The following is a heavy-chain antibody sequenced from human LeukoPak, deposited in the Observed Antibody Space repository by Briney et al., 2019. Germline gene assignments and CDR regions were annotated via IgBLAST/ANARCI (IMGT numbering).Heavy chain of an antibody. Sequence: GRSLRLSCAASGFTFSSYGMHWVRQAPGKGLEWVAVISYEGSNKYYADSVKGRFTISRDNSKNTLYLQMSRRRAEDTAVYYCARDVTDKITMVRGVIDYSLGMDAWGQGTTVTVSS. CDR2: ISYEGSNK. CDR3: ARDVTDKITMVRGVIDYSLGMDA. J-gene: IGHJ6*02. CDR1: GFTFSSYG. V-gene: IGHV3-30*19. D-gene: IGHD3-10*01.